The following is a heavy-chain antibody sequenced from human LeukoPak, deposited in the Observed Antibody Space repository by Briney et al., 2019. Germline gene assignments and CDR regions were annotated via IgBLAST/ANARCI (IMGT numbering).Heavy chain of an antibody. CDR1: GFTFSNFG. Sequence: GGSLRLSCAASGFTFSNFGMNWVRQAPGKGLEWVSGINGGGGSTYYADSVKGRFTISRDNSKNTLYLQMSSLRAEDTAVYYCAKVSGYTSGWYVDFDCWGQGSLVTVSS. J-gene: IGHJ4*02. D-gene: IGHD6-19*01. CDR2: INGGGGST. CDR3: AKVSGYTSGWYVDFDC. V-gene: IGHV3-23*01.